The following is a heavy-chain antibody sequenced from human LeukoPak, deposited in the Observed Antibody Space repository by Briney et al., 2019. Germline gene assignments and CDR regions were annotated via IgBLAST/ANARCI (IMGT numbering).Heavy chain of an antibody. CDR1: GGSFSGYY. Sequence: SETLSLTCAVYGGSFSGYYWSWIRQPPGKGLEWIGEINHSGSTNYNPSLKSRVTISVDTSKNQFSLKLSSVTAADTAVYYCARGPAPRYDIRVSVPGGTRDPWVEAALVTVSS. V-gene: IGHV4-34*01. J-gene: IGHJ5*02. CDR2: INHSGST. D-gene: IGHD3-9*01. CDR3: ARGPAPRYDIRVSVPGGTRDP.